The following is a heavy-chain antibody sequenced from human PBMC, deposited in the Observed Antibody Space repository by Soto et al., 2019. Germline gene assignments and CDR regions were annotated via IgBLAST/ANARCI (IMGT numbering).Heavy chain of an antibody. V-gene: IGHV4-59*01. D-gene: IGHD3-10*01. CDR2: IYYSGST. CDR3: ARDIVRGVIVN. J-gene: IGHJ4*02. Sequence: PSETLSLTCTVSGGSISSYYWSWIRQPPGKGLEWIGYIYYSGSTNYNPSLKSRVTISVDTSKNQFSLKLSSVTAADTAVYYCARDIVRGVIVNWGQGTLVTVSS. CDR1: GGSISSYY.